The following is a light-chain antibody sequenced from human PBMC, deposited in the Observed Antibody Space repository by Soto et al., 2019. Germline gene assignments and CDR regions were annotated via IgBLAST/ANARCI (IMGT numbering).Light chain of an antibody. CDR1: QSVRSSY. CDR2: GAS. Sequence: EIVLTQSPGTLSLSPGERATLSCRASQSVRSSYLAWYQQKPGQSPRLLIYGASNRANGIPDRFSGSGSGTDFTLAISRLEPEDFALYYCQQYGSSPTFGQGTKVEIK. CDR3: QQYGSSPT. J-gene: IGKJ1*01. V-gene: IGKV3-20*01.